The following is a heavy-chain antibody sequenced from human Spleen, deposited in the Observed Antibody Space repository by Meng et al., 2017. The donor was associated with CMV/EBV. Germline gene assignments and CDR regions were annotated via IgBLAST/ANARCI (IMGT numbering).Heavy chain of an antibody. J-gene: IGHJ6*02. CDR1: GYIFSNHY. V-gene: IGHV3-7*01. CDR2: IKQDGSEK. Sequence: GGSLRLSCEASGYIFSNHYMSWVRQAPGKGLEWVGNIKQDGSEKNYVDSVKGRFTISRDNAENSLYLQMNSLRAEDTAVYYCARYSSTSCYSTNIGCYYGMDVWGQGTSVTVSS. CDR3: ARYSSTSCYSTNIGCYYGMDV. D-gene: IGHD2-2*01.